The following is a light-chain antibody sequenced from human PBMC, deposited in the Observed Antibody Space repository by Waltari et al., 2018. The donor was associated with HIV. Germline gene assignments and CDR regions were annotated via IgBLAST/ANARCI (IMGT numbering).Light chain of an antibody. CDR2: RNY. CDR3: VSYDSRLDERL. J-gene: IGLJ3*02. V-gene: IGLV1-47*01. Sequence: QSVLTQPPSVYGPPGKTVTISCSGSPSNPPTEALYWYQQLPGTAPKLLIYRNYKRPSGVSDRFSCSRSGASASLVISGLRSEDEAHYYCVSYDSRLDERLFGGGTKLTVL. CDR1: PSNPPTEA.